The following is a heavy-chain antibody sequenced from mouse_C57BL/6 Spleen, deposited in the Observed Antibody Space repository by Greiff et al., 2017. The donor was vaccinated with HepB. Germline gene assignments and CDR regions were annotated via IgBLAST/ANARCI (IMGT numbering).Heavy chain of an antibody. J-gene: IGHJ3*01. D-gene: IGHD1-1*01. V-gene: IGHV1-18*01. Sequence: VQLQQSGPELVKPGASVKIPCKASGYTFTDYNMDWVKQSHGKSLEWIGDINPNNGGTIYNQKFKGKATLTVDKSSSTAYMELRSLTSEDTAVYYCARDGGHYYGSSYGWFAYWGQGTLVTVSA. CDR1: GYTFTDYN. CDR2: INPNNGGT. CDR3: ARDGGHYYGSSYGWFAY.